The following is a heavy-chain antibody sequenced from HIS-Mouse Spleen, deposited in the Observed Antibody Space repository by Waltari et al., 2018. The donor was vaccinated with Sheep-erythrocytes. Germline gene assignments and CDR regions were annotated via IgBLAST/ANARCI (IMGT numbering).Heavy chain of an antibody. V-gene: IGHV1-18*01. CDR2: ISAYNGNT. CDR1: GYPFTSDG. Sequence: QVQLVQSGAEVTKPGAPGRVSCKASGYPFTSDGISWVRQAPGQGLEWMGGISAYNGNTNYAQKLQGRVTMTTDTSTSTAYMELRSLRSDDTAVYYCARLRAFDYWGQGTLVTVSS. CDR3: ARLRAFDY. J-gene: IGHJ4*02.